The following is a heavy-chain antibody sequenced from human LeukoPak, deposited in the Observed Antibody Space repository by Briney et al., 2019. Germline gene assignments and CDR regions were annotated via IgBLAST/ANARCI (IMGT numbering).Heavy chain of an antibody. Sequence: GGSLRLSCAASEFTFSSYAMSWVRQAPGKGLEWVSTISGSGGSTYYADSVKGRFTISRDNSKNTLYLQMNSLTAEDTAVYYCAKAMVRGYLDCFDYWGQGTLVTVSS. J-gene: IGHJ4*02. D-gene: IGHD3-10*01. CDR3: AKAMVRGYLDCFDY. CDR2: ISGSGGST. V-gene: IGHV3-23*01. CDR1: EFTFSSYA.